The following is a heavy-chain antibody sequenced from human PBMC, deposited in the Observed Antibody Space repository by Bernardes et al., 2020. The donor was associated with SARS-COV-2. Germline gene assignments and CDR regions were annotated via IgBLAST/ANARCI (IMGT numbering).Heavy chain of an antibody. J-gene: IGHJ2*01. Sequence: SESLSLTCVVYGGSFNAYYCSWIRQPPGKGLEWIGEINHNGSTYYNPSLDSRVTISVDTSKNHFSLNLTSVTAADTAVYYCAAFLVVTSDWYFDLWGRGTLVTVSS. V-gene: IGHV4-34*01. CDR2: INHNGST. CDR1: GGSFNAYY. CDR3: AAFLVVTSDWYFDL. D-gene: IGHD2-15*01.